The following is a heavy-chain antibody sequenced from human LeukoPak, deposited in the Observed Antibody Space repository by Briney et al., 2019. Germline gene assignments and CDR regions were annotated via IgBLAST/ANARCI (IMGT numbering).Heavy chain of an antibody. J-gene: IGHJ6*02. Sequence: GGSLRLSCAASGFTFSSYSMNWVRQAPGKGLEWVSSISSSSSYIYYADSVKGRFTISRDNSKNTLYLQMNSLRAEDTAVYYCAKADAPFPYYGMDVWGQGTTVTVSS. CDR1: GFTFSSYS. CDR2: ISSSSSYI. V-gene: IGHV3-21*04. D-gene: IGHD3-16*01. CDR3: AKADAPFPYYGMDV.